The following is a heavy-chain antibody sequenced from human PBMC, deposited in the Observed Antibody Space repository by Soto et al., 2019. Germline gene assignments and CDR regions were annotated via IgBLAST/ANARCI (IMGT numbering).Heavy chain of an antibody. CDR2: ISYDGSNK. D-gene: IGHD3-10*01. V-gene: IGHV3-30*18. Sequence: GGSLRLSCAASGFTFSSYGMHWVRQAPGKGLEWVAVISYDGSNKYYADSVKGRFTISRDNSKNTLYLQMNSLRAEDTAVYYCAKELWFGELLSAGLMAYGLDYWGQGTLVTVSS. CDR1: GFTFSSYG. J-gene: IGHJ4*02. CDR3: AKELWFGELLSAGLMAYGLDY.